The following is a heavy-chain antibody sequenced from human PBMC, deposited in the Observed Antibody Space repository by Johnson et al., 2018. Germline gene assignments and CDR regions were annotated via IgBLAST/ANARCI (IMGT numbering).Heavy chain of an antibody. V-gene: IGHV1-46*01. Sequence: QVQLVQSGAEVKKPGASVTVSCKASGYTFIDYYIHWVRQAPGQGLEWMGIINPSGGSTTYAQKVQGRVSMARDTSTSTVYMELSSLRSEDTAVYYCARGYGQLSSYGMDVWGKGTAVTVSS. CDR2: INPSGGST. D-gene: IGHD1-1*01. CDR3: ARGYGQLSSYGMDV. J-gene: IGHJ6*04. CDR1: GYTFIDYY.